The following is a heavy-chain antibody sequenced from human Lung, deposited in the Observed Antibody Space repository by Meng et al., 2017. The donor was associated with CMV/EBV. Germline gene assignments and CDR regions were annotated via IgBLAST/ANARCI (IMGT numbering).Heavy chain of an antibody. D-gene: IGHD3-3*01. CDR2: ISGGYLT. J-gene: IGHJ4*02. CDR3: AREYYDFWSGHYYFDW. CDR1: GFTFSWYV. V-gene: IGHV3-23*03. Sequence: SGFTFSWYVMKWVRQTAGKGLEWIEGISGGYLTDYVDSVKGRFTISRDNSKSTLYLQMNSLRGEDTAVYYCAREYYDFWSGHYYFDWWGQGTLVTVSS.